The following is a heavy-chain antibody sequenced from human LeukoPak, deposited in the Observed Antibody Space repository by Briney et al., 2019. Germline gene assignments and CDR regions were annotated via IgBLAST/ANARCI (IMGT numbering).Heavy chain of an antibody. CDR3: ARGLGRGSSTLDY. J-gene: IGHJ4*02. D-gene: IGHD3-16*01. V-gene: IGHV3-48*03. Sequence: PGGSLRLSCAASGFTFSSYEMNWVRQAPGKGLEWVSYISISGSTIYYADSEKGRFTISRDNAKNSLYLQMNSLRAEDTAVYYCARGLGRGSSTLDYWGQGTLVTVSS. CDR1: GFTFSSYE. CDR2: ISISGSTI.